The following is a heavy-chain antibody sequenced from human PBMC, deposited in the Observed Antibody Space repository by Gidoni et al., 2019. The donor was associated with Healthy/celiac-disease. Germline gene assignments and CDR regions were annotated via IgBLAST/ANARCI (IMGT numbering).Heavy chain of an antibody. CDR1: GGSFIGYY. J-gene: IGHJ5*02. CDR2: INHSGST. D-gene: IGHD6-6*01. V-gene: IGHV4-34*01. Sequence: QVQLHQWCAGLLKPSETLSLTCAVYGGSFIGYYWSWIRQPPGKGLEWIGEINHSGSTTYNPSLKSRVTISVDTSKNQFSLKLSSVTAADTAVYYCARALRDVAARLSWFDTWGQGTMVTVSS. CDR3: ARALRDVAARLSWFDT.